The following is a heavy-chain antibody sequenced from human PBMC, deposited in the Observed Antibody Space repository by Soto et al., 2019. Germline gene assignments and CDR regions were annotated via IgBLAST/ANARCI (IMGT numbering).Heavy chain of an antibody. CDR3: ARDGGGSSSYYYYYGMDV. CDR1: GGTFSSYA. D-gene: IGHD6-6*01. CDR2: IIPIFGTA. Sequence: QVQLVQSGAEVKKPGSSVKVSCKASGGTFSSYAISWVRQAPGQGLEWMGGIIPIFGTANYAQKFQGRVTITADESTSTAYMELSSLRYEDTAVYYCARDGGGSSSYYYYYGMDVWGQGTTVPVSS. V-gene: IGHV1-69*01. J-gene: IGHJ6*02.